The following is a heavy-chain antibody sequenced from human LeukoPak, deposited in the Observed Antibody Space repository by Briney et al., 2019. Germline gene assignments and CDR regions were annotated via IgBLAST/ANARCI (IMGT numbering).Heavy chain of an antibody. CDR1: GFTFSSYW. V-gene: IGHV3-7*01. J-gene: IGHJ4*02. CDR3: ARDYYDSSGYYHVGYFDY. D-gene: IGHD3-22*01. Sequence: GGSLRLSCAASGFTFSSYWMSWVRQAPGKGREWVANIKQGGSEKYYVDSVKGRFTISRDNPKNSLYLQMNSLRAEDTAVYYCARDYYDSSGYYHVGYFDYWGQGTLVTVSS. CDR2: IKQGGSEK.